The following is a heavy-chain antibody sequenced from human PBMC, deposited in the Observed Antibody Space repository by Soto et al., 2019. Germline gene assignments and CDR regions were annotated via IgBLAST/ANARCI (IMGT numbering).Heavy chain of an antibody. D-gene: IGHD6-13*01. V-gene: IGHV3-23*01. J-gene: IGHJ4*02. CDR3: AILGGAAAGTGFDY. CDR1: GFTFSSYA. CDR2: ISGSGGST. Sequence: LRLSCAASGFTFSSYAMSWVRQAPGKGLEWVSAISGSGGSTYYADSVKGRFTISRDNSKNTLYLQMNSLRAEDTAVYYCAILGGAAAGTGFDYWGQGTLVTVSS.